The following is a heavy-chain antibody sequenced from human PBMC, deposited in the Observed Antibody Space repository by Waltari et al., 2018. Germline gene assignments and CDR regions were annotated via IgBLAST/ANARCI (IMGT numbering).Heavy chain of an antibody. D-gene: IGHD7-27*01. V-gene: IGHV3-30*18. CDR3: AKDKSSGVLDY. Sequence: QVQLVESGGGVVQHGRSLRLSCAVSGFTFSSYGMPAVRQAPGKGLEWVAVIWYDGSNKYYADSVKGRFTISRDNSKNTLYLQMNSLRAEDTAMYYCAKDKSSGVLDYWGQGTLVTVSS. CDR2: IWYDGSNK. J-gene: IGHJ4*02. CDR1: GFTFSSYG.